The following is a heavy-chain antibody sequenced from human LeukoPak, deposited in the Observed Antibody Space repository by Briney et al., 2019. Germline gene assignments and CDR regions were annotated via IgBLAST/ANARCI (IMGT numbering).Heavy chain of an antibody. CDR2: IYTSGST. D-gene: IGHD2-2*01. V-gene: IGHV4-4*07. CDR1: GGSTSSYY. Sequence: SETLSLTCTVSGGSTSSYYWSWIRQPAGKGLEWIGRIYTSGSTNYNPSLKSRVTMSVDTSKNQFSLKLSSVTAADTAVYYCARDERRYCSSTSCYYLHWGQGTLVTVSS. J-gene: IGHJ4*02. CDR3: ARDERRYCSSTSCYYLH.